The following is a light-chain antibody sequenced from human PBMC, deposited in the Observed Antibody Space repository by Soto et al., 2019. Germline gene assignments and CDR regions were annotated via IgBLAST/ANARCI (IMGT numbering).Light chain of an antibody. CDR3: QQLFDSPIT. Sequence: DIQLTQSPSFLSPSIGESVSITCLSSQVISTSLAWYQVKPGKAPKLLIYAASTLESGVPSRFSATVSGTEFSLTITSLQPEDFATYYCQQLFDSPITFGQGTRL. CDR1: QVISTS. V-gene: IGKV1-9*01. J-gene: IGKJ5*01. CDR2: AAS.